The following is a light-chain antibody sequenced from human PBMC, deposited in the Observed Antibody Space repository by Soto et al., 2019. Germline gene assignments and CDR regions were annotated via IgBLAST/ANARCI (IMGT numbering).Light chain of an antibody. Sequence: EIVLTQSPATLSLSPGERATLSCRASQSVSSYLAWYQQKLCQAPRLLIYGASNRATVIPHRFSGSGSGTDFTLTISRLEPEDFAVYYCQMYGSAPPGTFAQGTKV. J-gene: IGKJ1*01. CDR3: QMYGSAPPGT. CDR1: QSVSSY. CDR2: GAS. V-gene: IGKV3-20*01.